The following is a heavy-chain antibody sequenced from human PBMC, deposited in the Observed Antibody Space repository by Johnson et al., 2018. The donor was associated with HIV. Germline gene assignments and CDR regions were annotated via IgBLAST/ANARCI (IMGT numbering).Heavy chain of an antibody. CDR3: AKTYSGSNRDAFDI. J-gene: IGHJ3*02. CDR1: GFIFSRYV. D-gene: IGHD1-26*01. Sequence: QVQLVESGGGVVQPGRSLRVSCAASGFIFSRYVMHRVRQAPGKGLEWGAVVSYDGSNKYYADSVKGRFTISRDNSKNTLYLQMNSLRAEDTAVYYCAKTYSGSNRDAFDIWGQGTMVTVSS. V-gene: IGHV3-30*18. CDR2: VSYDGSNK.